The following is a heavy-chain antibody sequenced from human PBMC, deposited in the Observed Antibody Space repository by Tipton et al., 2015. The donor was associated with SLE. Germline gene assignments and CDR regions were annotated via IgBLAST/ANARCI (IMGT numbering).Heavy chain of an antibody. Sequence: TLSLTCTVSSGSISRYYWNWIRQPPGKGLEWIGYIYYSGNTNYNPSLKSRVTISLDTSKNQFSLKLTSVTAADTAVYYCARVGWSGYSYYFDYWGQGTLVTVSS. J-gene: IGHJ4*02. CDR2: IYYSGNT. CDR3: ARVGWSGYSYYFDY. V-gene: IGHV4-59*01. D-gene: IGHD3-3*01. CDR1: SGSISRYY.